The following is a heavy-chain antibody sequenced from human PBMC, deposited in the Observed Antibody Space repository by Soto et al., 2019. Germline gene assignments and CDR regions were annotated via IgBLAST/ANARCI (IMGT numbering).Heavy chain of an antibody. CDR2: IYYSGST. V-gene: IGHV4-39*01. CDR3: ARHCRFAATARGGWFDP. J-gene: IGHJ5*02. Sequence: SETLSLTCTVSGGSISSSSYYWGWIRQPPGKGLEWIGSIYYSGSTYYNPSLKSRVTISVDTSKNQFSLKLSSVTAADTAVYYGARHCRFAATARGGWFDPWGQGTLVTVSS. CDR1: GGSISSSSYY. D-gene: IGHD6-25*01.